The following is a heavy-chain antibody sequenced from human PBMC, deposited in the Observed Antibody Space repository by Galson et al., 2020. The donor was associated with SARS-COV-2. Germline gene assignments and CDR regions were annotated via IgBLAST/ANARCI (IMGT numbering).Heavy chain of an antibody. J-gene: IGHJ3*02. Sequence: TLSLTRTVSGGSISSGGYYCRWNRQHPGKGLQWLGYIYYSGSTYYNPSLKSRVTISVDTSKNQFSLKLSSVTAADTAVYYCASPNYNDAFDIWGQGTMVTVSS. CDR1: GGSISSGGYY. V-gene: IGHV4-31*03. CDR2: IYYSGST. D-gene: IGHD1-1*01. CDR3: ASPNYNDAFDI.